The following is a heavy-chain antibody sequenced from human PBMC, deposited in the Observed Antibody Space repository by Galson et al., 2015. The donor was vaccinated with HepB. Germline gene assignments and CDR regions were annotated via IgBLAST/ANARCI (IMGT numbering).Heavy chain of an antibody. CDR2: INPNSGGT. D-gene: IGHD3-22*01. Sequence: SVKDSGKASGYTFTGYYMHWVRQAPGQGLEWMGWINPNSGGTNYAQKFQGWVTMTRDTSISTAYMELSRLRSDDTAVYYCARDSEYYYDSSGYYYPGAFDIWGQGTMVTVSS. J-gene: IGHJ3*02. CDR3: ARDSEYYYDSSGYYYPGAFDI. CDR1: GYTFTGYY. V-gene: IGHV1-2*04.